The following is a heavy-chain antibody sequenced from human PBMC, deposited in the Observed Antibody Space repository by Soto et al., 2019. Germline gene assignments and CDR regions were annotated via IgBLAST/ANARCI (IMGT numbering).Heavy chain of an antibody. CDR3: TPGPNYDILTDHFYGMDV. CDR1: GLSFSGSA. D-gene: IGHD3-9*01. CDR2: IRSKGNSYAT. J-gene: IGHJ6*02. V-gene: IGHV3-73*02. Sequence: EVQLVESGGGLVQPGGSLKLSCAASGLSFSGSAMHWVRQASGKGLEWVVRIRSKGNSYATAYAAAVKGRFIISRDDSKITAYLQINSLKTEDTAVYYSTPGPNYDILTDHFYGMDVWGQGTTVTFSS.